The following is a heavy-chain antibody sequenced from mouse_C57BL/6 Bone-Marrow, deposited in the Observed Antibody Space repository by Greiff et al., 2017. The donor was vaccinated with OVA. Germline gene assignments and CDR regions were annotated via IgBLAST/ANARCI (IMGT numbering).Heavy chain of an antibody. J-gene: IGHJ4*01. D-gene: IGHD2-1*01. Sequence: EVQVVESGEGLVKPGGSLKLSCAASGFTFSSYAMSWVRQTPERRLEGVAYSSSGGDYIYYADTVQGRFTISRDNARNSLYLQISSLKSVDTAMYYCTRLLGAMDYWGQGTSVTVSS. CDR3: TRLLGAMDY. CDR2: SSSGGDYI. CDR1: GFTFSSYA. V-gene: IGHV5-9-1*02.